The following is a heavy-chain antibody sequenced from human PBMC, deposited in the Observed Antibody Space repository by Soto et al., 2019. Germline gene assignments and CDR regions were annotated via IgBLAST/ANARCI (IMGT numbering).Heavy chain of an antibody. J-gene: IGHJ6*02. CDR3: AGRYGYSLDYGMDV. CDR2: IIPIFGTA. CDR1: GGTFSSYA. Sequence: ASVKVSCKASGGTFSSYAISWVRQAPGQGLEWMGGIIPIFGTANYAQKFQGRVTITADESTSTAYMELSSLRSEDTAVYYCAGRYGYSLDYGMDVWGQGTTVTVSS. D-gene: IGHD5-18*01. V-gene: IGHV1-69*13.